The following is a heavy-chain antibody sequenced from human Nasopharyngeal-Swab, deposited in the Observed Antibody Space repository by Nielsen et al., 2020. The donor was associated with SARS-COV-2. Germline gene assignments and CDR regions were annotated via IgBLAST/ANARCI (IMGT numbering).Heavy chain of an antibody. J-gene: IGHJ6*02. D-gene: IGHD6-13*01. CDR1: GFTFSDYY. V-gene: IGHV3-11*01. CDR2: ISSSGSTI. Sequence: GESLKISCAASGFTFSDYYMSWIRQAPGKGLEWVSYISSSGSTIYYADSVKGRFTISRDNAKNSLYLQMNSLRTEDTALYYCAKGSYSSSWYFGRGGHYYGMDVWGQGTTVTVSS. CDR3: AKGSYSSSWYFGRGGHYYGMDV.